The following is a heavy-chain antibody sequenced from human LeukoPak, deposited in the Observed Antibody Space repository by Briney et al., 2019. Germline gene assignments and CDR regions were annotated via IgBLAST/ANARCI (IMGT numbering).Heavy chain of an antibody. J-gene: IGHJ4*02. CDR1: GYTFTGYY. CDR3: ARATQRQYYFDY. D-gene: IGHD6-19*01. CDR2: INPNSGGT. Sequence: GASVKVSCKASGYTFTGYYMHWVRQAPGQGLEWMGGINPNSGGTNYAQKFQGRVTMTRDTSISTAYMELSRLRSDDTAVYYCARATQRQYYFDYWGQGTLVTVSS. V-gene: IGHV1-2*02.